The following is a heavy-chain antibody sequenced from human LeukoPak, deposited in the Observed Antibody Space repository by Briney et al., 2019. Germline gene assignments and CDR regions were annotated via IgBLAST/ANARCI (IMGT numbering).Heavy chain of an antibody. CDR2: ISGSGGST. J-gene: IGHJ1*01. CDR3: AKARGYYDSSGYPGYFQH. Sequence: PGGSLRLSCAASGFTFSSYAMSWVRQAPGKGLEWVSAISGSGGSTYYADSVKGRFTISRDNSKNTLYLQMNSLRAEDTAVYYCAKARGYYDSSGYPGYFQHWGQGTLVTVSS. V-gene: IGHV3-23*01. D-gene: IGHD3-22*01. CDR1: GFTFSSYA.